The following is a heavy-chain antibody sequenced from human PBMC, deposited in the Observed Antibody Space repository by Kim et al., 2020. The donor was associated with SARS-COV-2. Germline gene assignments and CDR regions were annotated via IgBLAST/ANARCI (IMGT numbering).Heavy chain of an antibody. J-gene: IGHJ6*02. Sequence: GGSLRLSCAASGFTFSSYAMHWVRQAPGKGLEWVAVISYDGSNKYYADSVKGRFTISRDNSKNTLYPQMNSLRAEDTAVYYCARDLQPMVRGVPYGMDVWGQGTTVTVSS. D-gene: IGHD3-10*01. CDR2: ISYDGSNK. CDR3: ARDLQPMVRGVPYGMDV. CDR1: GFTFSSYA. V-gene: IGHV3-30*04.